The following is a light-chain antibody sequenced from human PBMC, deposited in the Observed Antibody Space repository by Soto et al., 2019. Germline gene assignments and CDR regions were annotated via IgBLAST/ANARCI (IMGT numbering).Light chain of an antibody. CDR3: QQSYSTPLT. CDR1: QRITTY. Sequence: DIQVTQYPSSLSASGGDRVTLTCRASQRITTYSNWYQQRPGKAPKLLIFGTSNLQSGVPSRFSGSVSGIEFTLTISNLQPEDFATYYCQQSYSTPLTFGGGTYVEIK. V-gene: IGKV1-39*01. CDR2: GTS. J-gene: IGKJ4*01.